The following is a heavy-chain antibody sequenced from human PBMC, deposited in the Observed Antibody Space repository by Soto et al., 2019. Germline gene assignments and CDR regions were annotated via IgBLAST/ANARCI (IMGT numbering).Heavy chain of an antibody. Sequence: SETLSLTCTVSGGSIRESGLYWGWIRQSPGKGLEWIGSIFFSGRTHYNPSLKSRVSISIDASKNQFSLNVISVTAADTGVYYCLRSLMDVWAKGTSDTVSS. V-gene: IGHV4-39*01. J-gene: IGHJ6*03. CDR3: LRSLMDV. CDR1: GGSIRESGLY. CDR2: IFFSGRT.